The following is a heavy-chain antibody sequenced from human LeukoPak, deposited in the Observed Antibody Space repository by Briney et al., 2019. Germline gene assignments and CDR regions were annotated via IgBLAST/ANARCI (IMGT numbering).Heavy chain of an antibody. V-gene: IGHV3-30*04. CDR1: GFTFSSYA. CDR2: ISYDGSNK. J-gene: IGHJ4*02. D-gene: IGHD3-10*01. Sequence: GGSLRLSCAASGFTFSSYAMHWVRQAPGEGLEWVAVISYDGSNKYYADSVKGRFTISRDNSKNTLYLQMNSLRAEDTAVYYCARGADRFGESLQNYWGQGTLVTVSS. CDR3: ARGADRFGESLQNY.